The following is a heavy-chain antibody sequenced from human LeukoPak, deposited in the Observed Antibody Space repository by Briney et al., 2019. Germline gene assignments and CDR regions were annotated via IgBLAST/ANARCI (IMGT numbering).Heavy chain of an antibody. CDR1: GFTFSSYA. D-gene: IGHD3-16*01. CDR3: AKDRNDYVWGSYLGAFDI. Sequence: GGSLRLSCAASGFTFSSYAMSWVRQAPGKGLEWVSLISGSGGSTYYADSVKGRFTISRDNSKNTLYLQMNSLRAEDTAVFYCAKDRNDYVWGSYLGAFDIWGQGTMVTVSS. CDR2: ISGSGGST. J-gene: IGHJ3*02. V-gene: IGHV3-23*01.